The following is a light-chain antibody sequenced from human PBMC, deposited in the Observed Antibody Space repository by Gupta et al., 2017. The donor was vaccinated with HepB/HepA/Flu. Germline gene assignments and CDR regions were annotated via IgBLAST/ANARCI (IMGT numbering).Light chain of an antibody. J-gene: IGLJ1*01. CDR3: CSYAGSYTGV. V-gene: IGLV2-11*01. CDR2: DVS. CDR1: SSDVGVYNY. Sequence: QSALTQPRSVSGSPGQSVTISCTGTSSDVGVYNYVSWYQQPPGKAPKLMIYDVSKRPSGVPDRFSGSKSGNTASLTISGLQAEDEADYYCCSYAGSYTGVFGTGTKVTVL.